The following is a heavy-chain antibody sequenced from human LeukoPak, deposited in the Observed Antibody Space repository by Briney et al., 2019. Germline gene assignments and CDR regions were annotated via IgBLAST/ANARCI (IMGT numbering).Heavy chain of an antibody. V-gene: IGHV4-39*01. CDR2: ISYSGTS. J-gene: IGHJ6*03. CDR3: ARLIHSYYYDSSGYYPYYYMDV. Sequence: SETLSPTCAVSGGSISSSDYYWGLIRQPPGKGLEWIGRISYSGTSYYNPSLKRRVTISVDTSNNQFSLKMTSVTAADTAVYYCARLIHSYYYDSSGYYPYYYMDVWGKGTTVTVSS. D-gene: IGHD3-22*01. CDR1: GGSISSSDYY.